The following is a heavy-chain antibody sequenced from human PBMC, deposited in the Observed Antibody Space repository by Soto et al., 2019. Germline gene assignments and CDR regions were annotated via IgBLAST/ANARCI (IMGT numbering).Heavy chain of an antibody. D-gene: IGHD4-17*01. CDR1: GFTFSSYA. CDR3: AKDRPQTTRDYYYYCGMDV. J-gene: IGHJ6*02. Sequence: EVQLLESGGGLVQPGGSLRLSCAASGFTFSSYAMSWVRQAPGKGLEWVSAISGSGGSTYYADSVKGRFTISRDNSKNTLYLQMNSLRAEDTAVYYCAKDRPQTTRDYYYYCGMDVWGQGTTVTVSS. V-gene: IGHV3-23*01. CDR2: ISGSGGST.